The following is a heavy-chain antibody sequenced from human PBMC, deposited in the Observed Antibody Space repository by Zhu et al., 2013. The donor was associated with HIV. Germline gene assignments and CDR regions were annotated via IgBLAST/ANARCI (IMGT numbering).Heavy chain of an antibody. CDR1: GFTFSSYG. CDR3: AKTGHRSKAVAGTFDY. Sequence: VQLVESGGGVVQPGRSLRLSCAASGFTFSSYGMHWVRQAPGKGLEWVAVISYDGSNKYYADSVKGRFTISRDNSKNTLYLQMNSLRAEDTAVYYCAKTGHRSKAVAGTFDYWGQGTLVTVSS. CDR2: ISYDGSNK. D-gene: IGHD6-19*01. V-gene: IGHV3-30*18. J-gene: IGHJ4*02.